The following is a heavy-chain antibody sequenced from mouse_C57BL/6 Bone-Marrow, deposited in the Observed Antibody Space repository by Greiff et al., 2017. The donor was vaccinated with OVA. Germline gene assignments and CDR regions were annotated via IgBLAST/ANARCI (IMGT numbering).Heavy chain of an antibody. V-gene: IGHV7-3*01. J-gene: IGHJ4*01. CDR1: GFTFTDYY. CDR2: IRNKANGYTT. D-gene: IGHD2-4*01. Sequence: EVKLMESGGGLVQPGGSLSLSCAASGFTFTDYYMSWVRQPPGTALEWLGFIRNKANGYTTEYSASVKGRFTISRDNSQSILYLQMNALRAEDSATYYCARYTYDYDDYYAMDYWGQGTSVTVSS. CDR3: ARYTYDYDDYYAMDY.